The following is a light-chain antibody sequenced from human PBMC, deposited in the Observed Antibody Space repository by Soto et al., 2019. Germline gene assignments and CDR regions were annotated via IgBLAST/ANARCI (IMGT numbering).Light chain of an antibody. Sequence: DKQLTQCPSTLSSFLGDRDTITCLASQSISSWLAWYQQKPGKAPKLRFYKSSTLKSGVPSRFSGSGSGTEFTLTISSLQPDDFATYYCQHYNSYSEAFGQGTKVDI. J-gene: IGKJ1*01. CDR2: KSS. CDR1: QSISSW. CDR3: QHYNSYSEA. V-gene: IGKV1-5*03.